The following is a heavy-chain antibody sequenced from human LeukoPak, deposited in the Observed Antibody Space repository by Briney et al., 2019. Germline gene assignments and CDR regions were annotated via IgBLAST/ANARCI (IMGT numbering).Heavy chain of an antibody. J-gene: IGHJ2*01. CDR2: INPKTGVT. Sequence: ASVKVSCKPSGYIFIDCYMHWVRQAPGQGLEWMGRINPKTGVTNYAQKFQGRVTMTTDTSISTGYMELTRLTSDDTAVCFCARDPNGLCPDFWGRGTLVTVSS. CDR3: ARDPNGLCPDF. V-gene: IGHV1-2*02. CDR1: GYIFIDCY. D-gene: IGHD2/OR15-2a*01.